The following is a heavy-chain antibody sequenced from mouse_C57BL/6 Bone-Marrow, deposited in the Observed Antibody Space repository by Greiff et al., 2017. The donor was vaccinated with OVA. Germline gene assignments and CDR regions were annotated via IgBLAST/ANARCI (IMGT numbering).Heavy chain of an antibody. Sequence: QVQLQQSGAELARPGASVKMSCKASGYTFTSYTIHWVKQRPGQGLEWIGYIDPTNDYTNYNQKFKGKATLTADKSSSTAYMQLSSLTSEDSAVYYCTRECYFDYWGQGTALTVSS. CDR3: TRECYFDY. CDR1: GYTFTSYT. CDR2: IDPTNDYT. J-gene: IGHJ2*01. V-gene: IGHV1-4*01.